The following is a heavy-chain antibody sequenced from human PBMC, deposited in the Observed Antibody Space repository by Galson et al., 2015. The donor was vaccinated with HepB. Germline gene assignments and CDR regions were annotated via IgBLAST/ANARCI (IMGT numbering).Heavy chain of an antibody. CDR3: ARDTREPVYTSSQYYFDY. V-gene: IGHV4-4*07. J-gene: IGHJ4*02. Sequence: ETLSLTCTVSGGSISTYYWTWIRQSAGQRLEWIGRIYTSGATNYNPSLKSRVTMSIDSSKNQFSLNLTSVTAADTAIYYCARDTREPVYTSSQYYFDYWGPGALVTV. CDR2: IYTSGAT. CDR1: GGSISTYY. D-gene: IGHD5/OR15-5a*01.